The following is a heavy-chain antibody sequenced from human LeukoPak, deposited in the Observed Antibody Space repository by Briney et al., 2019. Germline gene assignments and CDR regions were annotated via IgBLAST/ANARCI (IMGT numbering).Heavy chain of an antibody. D-gene: IGHD2-15*01. V-gene: IGHV4-31*03. CDR3: ARAWWSYYYYGMDV. CDR1: GGSISSVDHY. J-gene: IGHJ6*02. CDR2: INYRGSA. Sequence: SQTLSLTCTVSGGSISSVDHYWSWIRQYPGKGLEWIGYINYRGSAYYNPSLKSRVTISVDTSKNQFSLKLTSVTAADTAVYYCARAWWSYYYYGMDVWGQGTTVTVSS.